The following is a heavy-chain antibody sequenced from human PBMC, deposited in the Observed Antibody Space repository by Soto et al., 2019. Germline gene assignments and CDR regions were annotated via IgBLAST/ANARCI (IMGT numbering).Heavy chain of an antibody. CDR3: ARASFPIMAAELAPFDY. V-gene: IGHV1-18*01. J-gene: IGHJ4*02. D-gene: IGHD2-8*01. Sequence: QVQLVQSGAEVKKPGASVKVSCKASGYTFTSYGISWVRQAPGQGLEWMGWISAYNGNTNYAQKLQGRVTMTTDTSTSTAYMELRSLRSDDTAVYYCARASFPIMAAELAPFDYWGQGTLVTVSS. CDR1: GYTFTSYG. CDR2: ISAYNGNT.